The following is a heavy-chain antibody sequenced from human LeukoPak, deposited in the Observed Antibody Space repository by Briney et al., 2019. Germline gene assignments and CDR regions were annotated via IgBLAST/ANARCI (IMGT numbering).Heavy chain of an antibody. D-gene: IGHD1-26*01. CDR1: GFTFSSYA. CDR3: ARDLKTVVGATAVDY. V-gene: IGHV3-30-3*01. CDR2: ISYDGSNK. J-gene: IGHJ4*02. Sequence: GRSLRLSCAASGFTFSSYAMHWVRQAPGKGLEWVAVISYDGSNKYYADSVKGRFTISRDNSKNTLYLQMNSLRAEDTAVYYCARDLKTVVGATAVDYWGQGTLVTVSS.